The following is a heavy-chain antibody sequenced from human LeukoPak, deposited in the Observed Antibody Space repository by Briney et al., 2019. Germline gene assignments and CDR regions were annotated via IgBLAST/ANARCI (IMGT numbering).Heavy chain of an antibody. Sequence: GASVKVSCKASGYTFTSYYMHWVRQATGQGLEWMGIINPSGGSTSYAQKFQGRVTMTRDTSTSTVYMELSSLRSEDTAVYYCARRAIQLWFLDYWGQGTLVTVSS. V-gene: IGHV1-46*03. CDR2: INPSGGST. D-gene: IGHD5-18*01. CDR3: ARRAIQLWFLDY. CDR1: GYTFTSYY. J-gene: IGHJ4*02.